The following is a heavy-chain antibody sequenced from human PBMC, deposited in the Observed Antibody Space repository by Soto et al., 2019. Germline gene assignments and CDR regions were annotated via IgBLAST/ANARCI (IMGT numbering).Heavy chain of an antibody. Sequence: ASVKVSCKASGYTFTSYYMHWVRQAPGQGLEWMGIINPSGGSTSYAQKFQGRVTMTRDTSTSTVYMELSSLRSEDTAVYYCARDGGITIFGMVIQPHNRFDPWGQGTLVTVSS. CDR2: INPSGGST. D-gene: IGHD3-3*01. CDR3: ARDGGITIFGMVIQPHNRFDP. CDR1: GYTFTSYY. V-gene: IGHV1-46*01. J-gene: IGHJ5*02.